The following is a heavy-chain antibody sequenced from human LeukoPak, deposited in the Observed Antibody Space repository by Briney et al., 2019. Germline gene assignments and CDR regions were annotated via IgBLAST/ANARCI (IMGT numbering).Heavy chain of an antibody. D-gene: IGHD1-26*01. CDR1: GGSFSGYY. J-gene: IGHJ3*02. V-gene: IGHV4-34*01. CDR3: ARGRSYYNAFDI. CDR2: INHSGST. Sequence: SETLSLTCAVYGGSFSGYYWSWIRQPPGKGLECIGEINHSGSTNYNPSLKSRVTISVDTSKNQFSLKLSSVTAADTAVYYCARGRSYYNAFDIWGQGTMVTVSS.